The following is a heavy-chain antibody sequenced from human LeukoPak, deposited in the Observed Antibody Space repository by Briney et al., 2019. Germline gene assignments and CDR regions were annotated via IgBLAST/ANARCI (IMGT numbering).Heavy chain of an antibody. D-gene: IGHD3-22*01. CDR1: GFTVSSNY. Sequence: GGSLRLSCAASGFTVSSNYMSWVRQAPGKGLEWVSVIYSGGSTYYADSVKGRFTISRDNSKNTLYLQMNSLRAEDTAVYYCASHYDSSGYYPYWGQGTLVTVSS. CDR3: ASHYDSSGYYPY. J-gene: IGHJ4*02. CDR2: IYSGGST. V-gene: IGHV3-53*01.